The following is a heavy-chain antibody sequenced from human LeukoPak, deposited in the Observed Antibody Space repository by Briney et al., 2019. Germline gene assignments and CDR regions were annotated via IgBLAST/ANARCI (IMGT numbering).Heavy chain of an antibody. CDR2: INPNSGGT. Sequence: ASVKVSCKASGGTFSNYAISWVRQAPGQGLEWMGWINPNSGGTNYAQKFQGRVTMTRDTSISTAYMELSRLRSDDTAVYYCARDDRITIFSRVAFDIWGQGTMVTVSS. D-gene: IGHD3-9*01. CDR1: GGTFSNYA. J-gene: IGHJ3*02. V-gene: IGHV1-2*02. CDR3: ARDDRITIFSRVAFDI.